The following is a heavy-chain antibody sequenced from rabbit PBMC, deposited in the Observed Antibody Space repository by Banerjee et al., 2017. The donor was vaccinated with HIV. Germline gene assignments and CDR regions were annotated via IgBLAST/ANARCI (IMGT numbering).Heavy chain of an antibody. J-gene: IGHJ3*01. CDR1: GFDFSSYG. V-gene: IGHV1S47*01. CDR2: IDPVFGST. Sequence: QEQLVESGGGLVQPGGSLKLSCKASGFDFSSYGVSWVRQAPGKGLEWIGYIDPVFGSTYYASWVNGRFTISSHNAQNTLYLQLNSLTAADTATYFCVRYAGYAGYGYAGGISLWGQGTLVTVS. CDR3: VRYAGYAGYGYAGGISL. D-gene: IGHD6-1*01.